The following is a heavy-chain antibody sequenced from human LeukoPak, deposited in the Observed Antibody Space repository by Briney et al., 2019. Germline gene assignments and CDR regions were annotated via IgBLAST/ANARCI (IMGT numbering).Heavy chain of an antibody. CDR3: ASRDPCSGGSCYELDY. CDR2: ISNSGGST. J-gene: IGHJ4*02. V-gene: IGHV3-23*01. D-gene: IGHD2-15*01. CDR1: GFTFSSYG. Sequence: GGSLRLSCAASGFTFSSYGLYWVRQAPGEGLEWVSAISNSGGSTYYADSVRGRFTISRDNSKNTLYLQMNSLRAEDTAVYYCASRDPCSGGSCYELDYWGQGTLVTVSS.